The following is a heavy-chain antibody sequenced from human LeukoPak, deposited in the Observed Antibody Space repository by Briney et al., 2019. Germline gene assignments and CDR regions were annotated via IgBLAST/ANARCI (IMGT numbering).Heavy chain of an antibody. J-gene: IGHJ6*03. CDR2: IIPIFGTA. CDR3: ASGYCSGGGCLSYMDV. CDR1: GGTFSSYA. Sequence: GASVKVSCKASGGTFSSYAISWVRQAPGQGLEWMGGIIPIFGTANYAQKFQGRVTITTDESTSTAYMELSSLRSEDTAVYYCASGYCSGGGCLSYMDVWGKGTTVTVSS. D-gene: IGHD2-15*01. V-gene: IGHV1-69*05.